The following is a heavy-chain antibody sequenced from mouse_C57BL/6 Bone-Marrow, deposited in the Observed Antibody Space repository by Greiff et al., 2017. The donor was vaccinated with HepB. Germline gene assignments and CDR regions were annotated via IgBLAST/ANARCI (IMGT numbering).Heavy chain of an antibody. V-gene: IGHV1-53*01. CDR1: GYTFTSYW. CDR2: INPSNGGT. CDR3: ARREDYDVDPRAMDY. Sequence: VQLQQSGAELVKPGASVKLSCKASGYTFTSYWMHWVKQRPGQGLEWIGNINPSNGGTNYNEKFKSKATLTVDKSSSTAYMQLSSLTSEDSAVYYCARREDYDVDPRAMDYWGQGTSVTVSS. D-gene: IGHD2-4*01. J-gene: IGHJ4*01.